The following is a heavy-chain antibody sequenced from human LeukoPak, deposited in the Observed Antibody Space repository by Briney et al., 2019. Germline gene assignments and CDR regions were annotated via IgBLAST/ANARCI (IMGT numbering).Heavy chain of an antibody. Sequence: GGSLRLSCAASGFTFSSYSMNWVRQAPGKGLEWVSYISSSSTIYYADSVKGRFTISRDNAKNSLYLQMNSLRAEDTAVNYCAKAGSGWYYYFDYWGQGTLVTVSS. J-gene: IGHJ4*02. D-gene: IGHD6-19*01. V-gene: IGHV3-48*04. CDR2: ISSSSTI. CDR1: GFTFSSYS. CDR3: AKAGSGWYYYFDY.